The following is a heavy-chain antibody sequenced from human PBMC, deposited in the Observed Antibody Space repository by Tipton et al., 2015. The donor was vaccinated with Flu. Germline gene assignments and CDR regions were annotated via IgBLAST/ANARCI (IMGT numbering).Heavy chain of an antibody. V-gene: IGHV4-59*08. D-gene: IGHD4-17*01. CDR3: ARHRSENDYGDLSDY. Sequence: TLSLTCTVSGGSISSYYWSWIRQPPGKGLEWIGYIYHSGSTNYNPSLKSRVTISVDTSKNQFSLKLSSVTAADTAVYYCARHRSENDYGDLSDYWGQGTLVTVSS. J-gene: IGHJ4*02. CDR1: GGSISSYY. CDR2: IYHSGST.